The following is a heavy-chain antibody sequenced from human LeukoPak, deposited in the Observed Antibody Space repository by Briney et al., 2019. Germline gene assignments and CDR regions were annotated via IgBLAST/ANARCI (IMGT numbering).Heavy chain of an antibody. V-gene: IGHV4-34*12. CDR2: IFYSGST. CDR1: GGPFSGYY. J-gene: IGHJ3*02. CDR3: AKSNGYGLVDI. Sequence: SETLSLNCAVYGGPFSGYYWTWIRQPPGKGLEWIGNIFYSGSTYYSPSLRSRVTISLDTSRNQFSLKLNSVTAADTAVYYCAKSNGYGLVDIWGQGTMVTVSS. D-gene: IGHD3-10*01.